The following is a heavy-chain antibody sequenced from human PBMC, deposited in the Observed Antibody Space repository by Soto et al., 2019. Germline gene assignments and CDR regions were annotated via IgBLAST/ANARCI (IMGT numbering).Heavy chain of an antibody. Sequence: SGPNAGEPTQTLTLTCTFSGFSLSTSGMCVSWIRQPPGKALEWLARIDWDDDKYYSTSLKTRLTISKDTSKNQVVLTMTNMDPVDTATYYCARASRSITMVRGVTHYYMDGWGKRTTVTVSS. CDR3: ARASRSITMVRGVTHYYMDG. J-gene: IGHJ6*03. CDR2: IDWDDDK. CDR1: GFSLSTSGMC. D-gene: IGHD3-10*01. V-gene: IGHV2-70*11.